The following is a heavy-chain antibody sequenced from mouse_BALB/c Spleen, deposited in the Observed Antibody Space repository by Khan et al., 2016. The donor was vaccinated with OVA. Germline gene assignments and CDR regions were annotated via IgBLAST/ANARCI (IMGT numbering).Heavy chain of an antibody. CDR2: IWSGGST. J-gene: IGHJ4*01. V-gene: IGHV2-4-1*01. Sequence: QVQLQQSGPGLVQPSQSLSITCTVSGFSLTSYGIHWVRQSPGKGLEWLGVIWSGGSTDYNAAFISRLSISKDNSKSQVFFKMNSLQADDTAIYXCARNGVFHYYGDGGMDYWGQGASVTVSS. CDR3: ARNGVFHYYGDGGMDY. CDR1: GFSLTSYG. D-gene: IGHD1-2*01.